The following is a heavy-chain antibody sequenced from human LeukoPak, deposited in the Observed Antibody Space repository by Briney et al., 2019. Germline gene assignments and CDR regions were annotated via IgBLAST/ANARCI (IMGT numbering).Heavy chain of an antibody. D-gene: IGHD5-24*01. V-gene: IGHV3-64*01. J-gene: IGHJ3*02. CDR1: GFTFSSYW. CDR3: ARGDGYSQDAFDI. CDR2: ISSNGGST. Sequence: PGGSLRLSCAASGFTFSSYWMHWVRQAPGKGLEYVSAISSNGGSTYYANSVKGRFTISRDNSKNTLYLQMGSLRAEDMAVYYCARGDGYSQDAFDIWGQGTMVTVSS.